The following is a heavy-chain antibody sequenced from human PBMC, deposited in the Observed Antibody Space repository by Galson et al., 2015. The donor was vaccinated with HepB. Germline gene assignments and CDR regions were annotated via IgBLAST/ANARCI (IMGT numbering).Heavy chain of an antibody. CDR1: GFTFSSYD. CDR3: ARDLGGSGLDY. D-gene: IGHD2-15*01. CDR2: IGTAGDT. Sequence: SLRLSCAASGFTFSSYDMHWVRQATGKGLEWVSAIGTAGDTYYPGSVKGRFTISRENAKNSLYLQMNSLRAGDTAVYYCARDLGGSGLDYWGQGTLVTVSS. V-gene: IGHV3-13*01. J-gene: IGHJ4*02.